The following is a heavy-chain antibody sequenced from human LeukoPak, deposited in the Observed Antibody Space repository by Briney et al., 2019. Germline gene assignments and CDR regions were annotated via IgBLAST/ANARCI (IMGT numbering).Heavy chain of an antibody. CDR3: ARGDYMDV. V-gene: IGHV1-3*01. CDR2: INAGNGDT. J-gene: IGHJ6*03. CDR1: GYTFTYYI. Sequence: GASVKVSCKASGYTFTYYIMHWVRQAPGQRLEWMGWINAGNGDTKYSQNFQGRVTINTDTSASTAYMELSSLRSDDTAVYYCARGDYMDVWGKGTTVTVSS.